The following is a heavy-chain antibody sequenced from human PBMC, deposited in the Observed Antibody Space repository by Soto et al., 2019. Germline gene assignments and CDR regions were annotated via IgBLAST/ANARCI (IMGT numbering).Heavy chain of an antibody. CDR2: ISGSGGST. J-gene: IGHJ6*02. V-gene: IGHV3-23*01. CDR3: ATTYWGWEDYYYYGMDV. CDR1: ECAFSGDP. Sequence: PGGCVRLSVAAAECAFSGDPMSWVHQAPGKGLEWVSAISGSGGSTYYADSVKGRFTISRHNSKNTLYLQMNSLRAEDTAVYYCATTYWGWEDYYYYGMDVWGQGTTVTVSS. D-gene: IGHD7-27*01.